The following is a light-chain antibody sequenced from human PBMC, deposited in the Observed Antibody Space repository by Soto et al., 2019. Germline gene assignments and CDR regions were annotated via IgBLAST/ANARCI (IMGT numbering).Light chain of an antibody. Sequence: QSALTQPASVSGSPGQSITISCTGTSSDVGGYNYVSWHQQHPGKAPKLIIFDVNNRPSGVSNRFSGSKSGNTASLTISGLQAEDEADYYCSSYTSSHTCVFGTGTKVTVL. V-gene: IGLV2-14*01. CDR1: SSDVGGYNY. CDR2: DVN. CDR3: SSYTSSHTCV. J-gene: IGLJ1*01.